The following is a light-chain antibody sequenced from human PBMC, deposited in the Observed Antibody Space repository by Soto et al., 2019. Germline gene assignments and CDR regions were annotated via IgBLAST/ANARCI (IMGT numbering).Light chain of an antibody. CDR1: SSDVGGYNF. V-gene: IGLV2-14*01. CDR2: EVS. Sequence: QYALTQPASVSGSPGQSITISCTGTSSDVGGYNFVSWYQQHPGKAPKLMIFEVSNRPSGVSNRFSASKSGNTASLTISGLQAEDEADYYCSSYTTSSTWVFGGWTKLTVL. J-gene: IGLJ3*02. CDR3: SSYTTSSTWV.